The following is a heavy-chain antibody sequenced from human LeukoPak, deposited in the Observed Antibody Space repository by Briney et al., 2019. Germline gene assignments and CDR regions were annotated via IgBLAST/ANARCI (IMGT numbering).Heavy chain of an antibody. D-gene: IGHD3-10*01. V-gene: IGHV1-2*02. Sequence: ASVKVSCKASGYTFTGYYMNWVRQAPGQGLEWMGWINPNSGGTNYAQKFQGRVTMTRDTSISTAYMELSRLRSDDTAVYYCARVRNSRSYPLGAFDIWGQGTMVTVSS. CDR3: ARVRNSRSYPLGAFDI. CDR1: GYTFTGYY. J-gene: IGHJ3*02. CDR2: INPNSGGT.